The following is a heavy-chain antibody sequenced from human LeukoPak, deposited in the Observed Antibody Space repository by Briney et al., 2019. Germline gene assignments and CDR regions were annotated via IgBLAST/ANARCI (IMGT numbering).Heavy chain of an antibody. V-gene: IGHV3-23*01. CDR3: AKGRTNDY. J-gene: IGHJ4*02. CDR1: GFTLSTYA. Sequence: GGSLRLSCAASGFTLSTYAMSWVRQTPERGLEWVSAISDTGGNTFYADSVKGRFTISRDNSKNTLYLQMNSLRAEDTAIYYCAKGRTNDYWGQGTLVTVSS. D-gene: IGHD1/OR15-1a*01. CDR2: ISDTGGNT.